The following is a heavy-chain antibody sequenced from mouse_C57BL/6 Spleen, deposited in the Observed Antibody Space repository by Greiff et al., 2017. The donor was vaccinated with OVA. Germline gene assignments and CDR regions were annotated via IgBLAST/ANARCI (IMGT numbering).Heavy chain of an antibody. CDR2: IHPNSGST. V-gene: IGHV1-64*01. D-gene: IGHD1-1*01. Sequence: QVQLQQPGAELVKPGASVKLSCKASGYTFTSYWMHWVKQRPGQGLEWIGMIHPNSGSTNYNEKFKSKATLTVDKSSSTAYMQLSSLTSEDSAVYYCARRHTTVVARGYYFDYWGKGTTLTVSS. CDR3: ARRHTTVVARGYYFDY. CDR1: GYTFTSYW. J-gene: IGHJ2*01.